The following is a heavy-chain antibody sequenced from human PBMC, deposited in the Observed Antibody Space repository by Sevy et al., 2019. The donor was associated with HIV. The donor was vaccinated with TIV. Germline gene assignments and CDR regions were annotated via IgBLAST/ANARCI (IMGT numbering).Heavy chain of an antibody. V-gene: IGHV3-30*02. J-gene: IGHJ5*02. CDR1: GFTFSDYG. CDR3: AKDHCSSTSCSNRFDP. CDR2: IKYDGSYK. D-gene: IGHD2-2*01. Sequence: GGSLRLSCAASGFTFSDYGMHWVRQAPGKGLEWVAFIKYDGSYKLYADSVKGRFTLSRDNSENTLNLQMESLRADETAVYYCAKDHCSSTSCSNRFDPWGQGTLVTVSS.